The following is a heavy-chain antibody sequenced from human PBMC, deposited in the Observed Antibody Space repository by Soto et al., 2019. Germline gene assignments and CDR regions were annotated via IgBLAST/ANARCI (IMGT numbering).Heavy chain of an antibody. CDR1: GGSVTNSSYY. CDR3: VRQRNTIITQAYLDY. V-gene: IGHV4-39*01. D-gene: IGHD1-20*01. J-gene: IGHJ4*02. CDR2: VYYRGRS. Sequence: SVTLSLTCTVSGGSVTNSSYYWGWVGQSPGKGLEWIGSVYYRGRSYSKSSVRSRVTISVDTSKNQFSLNLNSVTASDTAVYFCVRQRNTIITQAYLDYWGAGARVTV.